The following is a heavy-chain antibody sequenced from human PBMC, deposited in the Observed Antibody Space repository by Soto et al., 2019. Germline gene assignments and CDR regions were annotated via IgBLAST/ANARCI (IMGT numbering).Heavy chain of an antibody. CDR2: ISDTGRTI. Sequence: GGSLRLSCVASGVDFRGSYMSWIRQAPGKGLEWISYISDTGRTIHYADSVKGCFVISRDNSKDSLYLQMNDLRADETAVYYCEGFTERNILGLRCIDTWGQGTRVTVSS. V-gene: IGHV3-11*01. D-gene: IGHD1-26*01. CDR1: GVDFRGSY. J-gene: IGHJ5*02. CDR3: EGFTERNILGLRCIDT.